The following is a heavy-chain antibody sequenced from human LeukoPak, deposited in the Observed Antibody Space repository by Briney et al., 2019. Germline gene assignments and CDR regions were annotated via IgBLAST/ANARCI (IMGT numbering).Heavy chain of an antibody. CDR1: GGSISSYY. Sequence: PSETLSLTCTVSGGSISSYYWSWIRQPAGKGLEWIGRIYTSGSTNYNPSLKSRVTMSVDTSKNQFSLQLSSVTAADPAVNYCARDSYYYSSGCYQAFDMWGQGPMVTVSS. V-gene: IGHV4-4*07. CDR2: IYTSGST. CDR3: ARDSYYYSSGCYQAFDM. J-gene: IGHJ3*02. D-gene: IGHD3-22*01.